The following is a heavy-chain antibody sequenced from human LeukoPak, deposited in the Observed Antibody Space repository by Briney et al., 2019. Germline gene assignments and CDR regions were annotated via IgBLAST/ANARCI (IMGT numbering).Heavy chain of an antibody. D-gene: IGHD2-2*01. CDR2: TYYRSKWCN. J-gene: IGHJ5*02. V-gene: IGHV6-1*01. CDR3: ARDAQLYKYQLLPNWFDP. Sequence: SQTLSLTCAISGDSVSSNSAAWNWIRQSPSRGLEWLGRTYYRSKWCNDYAVSVKSRITINPDTSKNQFSLQLNSVTPEDTAVYYCARDAQLYKYQLLPNWFDPWGQGTLVTVSS. CDR1: GDSVSSNSAA.